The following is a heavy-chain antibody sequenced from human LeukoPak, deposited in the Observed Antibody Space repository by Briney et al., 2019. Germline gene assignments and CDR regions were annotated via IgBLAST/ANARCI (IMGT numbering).Heavy chain of an antibody. D-gene: IGHD4-17*01. CDR3: ARVSPTYGDFVPWFDP. V-gene: IGHV1-69*13. J-gene: IGHJ5*02. Sequence: ASVKVSCKASGGTFSSYAISWVRQAPGQGLEWMGGIIPIFGTANYAQKFQGRVTITADESTSTAYMELSSLRSEDTAVYYCARVSPTYGDFVPWFDPWGQGTLVTVSS. CDR2: IIPIFGTA. CDR1: GGTFSSYA.